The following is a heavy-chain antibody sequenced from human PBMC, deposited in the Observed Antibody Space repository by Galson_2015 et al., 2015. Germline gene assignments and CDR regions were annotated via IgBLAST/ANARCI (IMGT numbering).Heavy chain of an antibody. J-gene: IGHJ5*02. D-gene: IGHD3-3*01. Sequence: SLRLSCAASGFTFGDYAMSWVRQAPGKGLEWVGFIRSKGYGGTTAYAASVKGRFTISRDDSKSIAYLQMNSLKTEDTAVYYCTRQNYDFWSGYYMGLFDPWGQGTLVTVSS. V-gene: IGHV3-49*04. CDR2: IRSKGYGGTT. CDR3: TRQNYDFWSGYYMGLFDP. CDR1: GFTFGDYA.